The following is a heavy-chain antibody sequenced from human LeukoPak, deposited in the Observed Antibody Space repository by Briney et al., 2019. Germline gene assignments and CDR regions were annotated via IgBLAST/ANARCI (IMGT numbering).Heavy chain of an antibody. CDR3: AREMATPGEAFDI. V-gene: IGHV3-74*03. CDR2: IRGDGRAT. D-gene: IGHD5-24*01. CDR1: GFIFPDYW. Sequence: PGGSLRLSCAASGFIFPDYWMHWVRQAPGKELVWVARIRGDGRATTYADSVKGRFTISRDNSKNTLYLQMGSLRAEDMAVYYCAREMATPGEAFDIWGQGTMVTVSS. J-gene: IGHJ3*02.